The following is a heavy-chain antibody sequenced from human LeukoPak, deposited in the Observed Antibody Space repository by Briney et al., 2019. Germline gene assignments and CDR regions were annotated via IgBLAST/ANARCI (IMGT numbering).Heavy chain of an antibody. D-gene: IGHD1-26*01. CDR3: ARARLLSLDF. J-gene: IGHJ4*02. CDR1: GFTFNDFA. V-gene: IGHV3-30-3*01. CDR2: ISYDRNNK. Sequence: PGGSLRLSCAASGFTFNDFAMHWLRQAPGKGLEWVAVISYDRNNKNYAGSVKGRFSITRDNSKNTLFLQMNSLRPEDTAVYYCARARLLSLDFWGQGTLVTVSS.